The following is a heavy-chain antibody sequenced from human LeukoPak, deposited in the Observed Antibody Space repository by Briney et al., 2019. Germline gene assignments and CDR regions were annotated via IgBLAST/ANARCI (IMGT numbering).Heavy chain of an antibody. CDR2: INHSGST. CDR3: ARHPGVRWFGPTRSYYFDY. Sequence: SETLSLTCAVYGGSFSGYYWSWIRQPPGKGLEWIGEINHSGSTNYNPSLKSRVTISVDTSKNQFSLKLSSVTAADTAVYYCARHPGVRWFGPTRSYYFDYXXXXXLVTVSS. D-gene: IGHD3-10*01. J-gene: IGHJ4*01. V-gene: IGHV4-34*01. CDR1: GGSFSGYY.